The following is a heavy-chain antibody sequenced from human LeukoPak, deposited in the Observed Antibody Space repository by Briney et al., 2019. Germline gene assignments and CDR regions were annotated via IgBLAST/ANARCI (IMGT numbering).Heavy chain of an antibody. D-gene: IGHD3-22*01. Sequence: GGSLRLSCAASGFTFSSYWMSWVRQAPGKGLEWVANIKQDGSEKYYVDSEKGRFTISRDNAKNSLYLQMNSLRAEDTAVYYCASIGYYDSSGPHYWGQGTLVTVSS. CDR3: ASIGYYDSSGPHY. V-gene: IGHV3-7*01. J-gene: IGHJ4*02. CDR2: IKQDGSEK. CDR1: GFTFSSYW.